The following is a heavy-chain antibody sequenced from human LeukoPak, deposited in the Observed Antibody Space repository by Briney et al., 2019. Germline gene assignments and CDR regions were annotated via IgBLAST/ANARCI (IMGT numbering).Heavy chain of an antibody. D-gene: IGHD3-10*01. Sequence: GGSLRLSCAASGFTFSSYWMSWVRQAPGKGLEWVANIKQDGSEKYYADSVKGRFTISRDNAKNSLYLQMNSLRAEDTAVYYCARALLYYYGSGSYLIDYGMDVWGQGTTVTVSS. CDR1: GFTFSSYW. V-gene: IGHV3-7*01. CDR2: IKQDGSEK. CDR3: ARALLYYYGSGSYLIDYGMDV. J-gene: IGHJ6*02.